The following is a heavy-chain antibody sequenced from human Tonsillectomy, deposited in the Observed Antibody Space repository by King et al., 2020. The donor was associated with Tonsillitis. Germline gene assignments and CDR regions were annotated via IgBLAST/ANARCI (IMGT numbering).Heavy chain of an antibody. CDR2: IRTKRNSYAT. D-gene: IGHD4-17*01. V-gene: IGHV3-73*01. Sequence: VQLVESGGRLVQPGGSLKLSCAASGFPFSGSAMHWVRQTSGKGLEWVGRIRTKRNSYATAYAASVTGRVTISRDDSKNTAYLQMNSLKTEDTAVYYCTSFAAPEYGDYGDYWGQGTLVTVSS. CDR1: GFPFSGSA. CDR3: TSFAAPEYGDYGDY. J-gene: IGHJ4*02.